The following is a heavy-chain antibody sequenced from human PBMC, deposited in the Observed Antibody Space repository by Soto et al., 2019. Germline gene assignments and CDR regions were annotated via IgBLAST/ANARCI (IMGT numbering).Heavy chain of an antibody. V-gene: IGHV4-31*03. CDR1: GGSISSGGYY. Sequence: QVQLQQSGPGLVKPSQTLSLTCTVSGGSISSGGYYWTWIRQHPGKGLVWFGYNYYRGILYYIPYLKSRVTISLETSKNQFSLKLSSVTAADTGVYYCARGSSIAGLYYGMDVWGQGTTVTVS. CDR3: ARGSSIAGLYYGMDV. CDR2: NYYRGIL. D-gene: IGHD6-6*01. J-gene: IGHJ6*02.